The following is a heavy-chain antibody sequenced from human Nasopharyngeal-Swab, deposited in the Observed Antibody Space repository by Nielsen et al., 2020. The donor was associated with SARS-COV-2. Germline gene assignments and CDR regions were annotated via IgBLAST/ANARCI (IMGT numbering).Heavy chain of an antibody. J-gene: IGHJ4*02. Sequence: GESLKISCAVSGFPLTQHAMSWVRQPPGKGLEWVANIKHDGSDKNYVDSVKGRFTISRDNAKNLLFLQMNNLRAEDTALYYCTRDPYSTPPDYWGQGTLVTVSS. CDR3: TRDPYSTPPDY. CDR1: GFPLTQHA. V-gene: IGHV3-7*01. CDR2: IKHDGSDK. D-gene: IGHD6-13*01.